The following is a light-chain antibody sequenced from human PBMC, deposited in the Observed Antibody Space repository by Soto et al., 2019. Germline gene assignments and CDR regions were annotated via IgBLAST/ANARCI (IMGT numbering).Light chain of an antibody. J-gene: IGKJ5*01. CDR2: DAS. CDR1: QSISSW. CDR3: QQFNSYPIT. V-gene: IGKV1-5*01. Sequence: DIQMTQSPSTLSASVGDRVTLTCRASQSISSWLAWYQQKPGKAPKFLIYDASNLESGVPSRFSGSGSGTEFTLTISGLQPDDFATYYCQQFNSYPITFGQGTRLEIK.